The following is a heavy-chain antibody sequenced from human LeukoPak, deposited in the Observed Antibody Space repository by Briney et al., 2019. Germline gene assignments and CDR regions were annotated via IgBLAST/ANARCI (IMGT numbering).Heavy chain of an antibody. Sequence: SETLSLTCTVSGGSLSTYHWNWIRQSPEKGLEWIGYIYYVGSSNYNPSLESRVILSIDRARNQFSLKLASVTAADTAVYYCATTDRVAVTGTNYYYYYMDVWGKGTTVTVSS. J-gene: IGHJ6*03. D-gene: IGHD6-19*01. CDR1: GGSLSTYH. CDR2: IYYVGSS. V-gene: IGHV4-59*01. CDR3: ATTDRVAVTGTNYYYYYMDV.